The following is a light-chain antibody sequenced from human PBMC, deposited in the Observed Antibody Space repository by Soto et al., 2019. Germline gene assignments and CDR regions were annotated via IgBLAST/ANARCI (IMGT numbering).Light chain of an antibody. CDR3: SSYTTSNTRQIV. Sequence: QSVLTQPASVSGSPGQSITISCTGTSSDVGGYNYVSWYQKHPGKAPKFMIYDVSNRPSGVSNRFSGSKSGNTASLTISGLQAEDEADYSCSSYTTSNTRQIVFGTGTKVTVL. V-gene: IGLV2-14*01. CDR1: SSDVGGYNY. J-gene: IGLJ1*01. CDR2: DVS.